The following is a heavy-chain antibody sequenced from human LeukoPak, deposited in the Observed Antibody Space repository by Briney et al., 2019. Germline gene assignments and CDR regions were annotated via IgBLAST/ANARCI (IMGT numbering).Heavy chain of an antibody. J-gene: IGHJ4*02. CDR1: GGSISSGDYY. CDR2: IYYSGST. Sequence: SETLSLTCTVSGGSISSGDYYWSWIRQPPGKGLEWIGYIYYSGSTYYNPSLKSRVTISVDTSKNQFSLKLSSVTAADTAVYYCARGDFYYDSSGPFDYWGQGTLVTVSS. D-gene: IGHD3-22*01. CDR3: ARGDFYYDSSGPFDY. V-gene: IGHV4-30-4*02.